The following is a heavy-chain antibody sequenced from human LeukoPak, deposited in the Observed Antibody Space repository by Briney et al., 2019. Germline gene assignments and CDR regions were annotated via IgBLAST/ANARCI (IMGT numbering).Heavy chain of an antibody. CDR3: ARDYYDSSGYFDGLNY. D-gene: IGHD3-22*01. V-gene: IGHV3-74*01. CDR1: GFTFGSYW. J-gene: IGHJ4*02. CDR2: INSDGSST. Sequence: QAGGSLRLSCAASGFTFGSYWMHWVRQAPGKGLVWVSRINSDGSSTSYADSVKGRLPIPKDNAKNTLYLQMNSLRAEDTAVYYCARDYYDSSGYFDGLNYWGQGTLVTVSS.